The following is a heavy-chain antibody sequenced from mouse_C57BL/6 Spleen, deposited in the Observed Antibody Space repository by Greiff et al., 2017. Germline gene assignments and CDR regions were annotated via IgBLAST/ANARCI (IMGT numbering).Heavy chain of an antibody. J-gene: IGHJ4*01. D-gene: IGHD1-1*01. Sequence: QVQLQQSGAELVKPGASVKISCKASGYAFSSYWMNWVKQRPGKGLEWIGQIYPGAGDTNYNGKFKGKATLTADKSSSTAYMQLSSLTSEDSAVYFCAIVDRYYYAMDYWGQGTAVTVSS. CDR3: AIVDRYYYAMDY. V-gene: IGHV1-80*01. CDR2: IYPGAGDT. CDR1: GYAFSSYW.